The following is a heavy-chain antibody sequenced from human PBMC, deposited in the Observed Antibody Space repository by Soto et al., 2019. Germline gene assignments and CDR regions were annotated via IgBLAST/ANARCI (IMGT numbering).Heavy chain of an antibody. Sequence: GGSLKISCNGSGYSFTSYWISWGRQMPGKGLEWMGRIDPSDSYTNYSPSFQGHVTISADKSISTAYLQWSSLKASDTAMYYCARERAARLGNYYYGMDVWGQGTTVTV. CDR3: ARERAARLGNYYYGMDV. CDR1: GYSFTSYW. J-gene: IGHJ6*02. D-gene: IGHD6-6*01. CDR2: IDPSDSYT. V-gene: IGHV5-10-1*01.